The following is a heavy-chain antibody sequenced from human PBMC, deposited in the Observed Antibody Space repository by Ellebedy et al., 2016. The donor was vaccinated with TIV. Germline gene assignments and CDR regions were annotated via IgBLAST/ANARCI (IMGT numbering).Heavy chain of an antibody. CDR1: GFTFRDFA. D-gene: IGHD7-27*01. J-gene: IGHJ3*02. Sequence: GESLKISCAASGFTFRDFAMNWVRQAPGKGLERVSAISPSGDITYFADSVKGRFTISRDNSQDTVHLQMHSLRAEDTAVYYCTKRGVAWAAFDIWGPGTLVTVSS. CDR2: ISPSGDIT. V-gene: IGHV3-23*01. CDR3: TKRGVAWAAFDI.